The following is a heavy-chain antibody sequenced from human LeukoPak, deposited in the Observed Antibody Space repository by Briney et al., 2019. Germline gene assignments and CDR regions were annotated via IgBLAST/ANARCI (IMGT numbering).Heavy chain of an antibody. CDR1: GGSINNYY. V-gene: IGHV4-59*01. CDR3: ARSGSYSGICDY. J-gene: IGHJ4*02. Sequence: KTSETLSLTCTVSGGSINNYYWSWIRQPPGKGLEWIGYIYYSGSTNYNPSLKSRVTISVDTSKNQFSLNLTSVTPADTAVYYCARSGSYSGICDYWGQGTLVTVSS. CDR2: IYYSGST. D-gene: IGHD1-26*01.